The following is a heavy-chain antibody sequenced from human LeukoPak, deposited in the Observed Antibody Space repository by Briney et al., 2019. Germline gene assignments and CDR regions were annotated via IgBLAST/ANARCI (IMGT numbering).Heavy chain of an antibody. D-gene: IGHD3-10*01. Sequence: GGSLRLSCAASGFTFSDYYMSWIRQAPGRGLEWVSYISSSGSTIYYADSVKGRFTISRDNAKNSLYLQMNSLRAEDTAIYYCAKESLLLRGPLLIYYFDFWGQGTLVTVSS. CDR2: ISSSGSTI. J-gene: IGHJ4*02. CDR1: GFTFSDYY. V-gene: IGHV3-11*01. CDR3: AKESLLLRGPLLIYYFDF.